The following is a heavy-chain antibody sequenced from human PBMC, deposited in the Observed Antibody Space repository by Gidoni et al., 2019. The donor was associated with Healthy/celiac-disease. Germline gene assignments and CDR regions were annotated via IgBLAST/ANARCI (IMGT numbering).Heavy chain of an antibody. CDR1: GLTFSSYG. D-gene: IGHD4-17*01. V-gene: IGHV3-33*01. CDR2: IGYDGSNK. Sequence: QVQLVESGGGVVQPGRSLRLTCAASGLTFSSYGMDWVRQAPGKGLEWVEVIGYDGSNKYYADSVKGRFTISRDNSKNTLYLQMNRLRAEDTAVYYCARDGDYGGYPPYDAFDIWGQGTMVTVSS. J-gene: IGHJ3*02. CDR3: ARDGDYGGYPPYDAFDI.